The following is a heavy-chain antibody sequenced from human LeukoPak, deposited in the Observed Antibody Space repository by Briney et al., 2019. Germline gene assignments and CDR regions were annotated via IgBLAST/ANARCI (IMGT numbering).Heavy chain of an antibody. V-gene: IGHV3-23*01. CDR2: ISGSGGST. CDR1: GFTFSSYA. J-gene: IGHJ4*02. Sequence: GGSLRLSCAASGFTFSSYAMSWVRQAPGKGLEWVSAISGSGGSTYYADSVKGRFTISRDNSKNTVYLQMNSLRAEDTALYYCAKSSGSYSFDYWGQGTLVTVSS. CDR3: AKSSGSYSFDY. D-gene: IGHD1-26*01.